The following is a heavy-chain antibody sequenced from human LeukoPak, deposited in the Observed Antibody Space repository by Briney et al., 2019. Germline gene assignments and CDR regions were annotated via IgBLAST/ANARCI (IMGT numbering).Heavy chain of an antibody. CDR2: ISYDGSNE. V-gene: IGHV3-30*04. Sequence: SGGSLRLACAASGFTFSSYVMHWVRQAPGKGLEWVAIISYDGSNEYYADSVKGRFTISRDNSKNTLYLQMNSLRAEDTAVYYCANPGPYSSSWYPFDAYWGQGTLVTVSS. CDR1: GFTFSSYV. J-gene: IGHJ4*02. CDR3: ANPGPYSSSWYPFDAY. D-gene: IGHD6-13*01.